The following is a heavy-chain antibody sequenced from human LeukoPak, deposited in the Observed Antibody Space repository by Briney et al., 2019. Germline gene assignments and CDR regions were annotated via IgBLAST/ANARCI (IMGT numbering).Heavy chain of an antibody. CDR2: INYSGST. Sequence: PSETLSLTCTVSGGSISSGGYYWSWIRQHPGKGLEWIGYINYSGSTYYNPSLKSRVTISVDTSKNQFSLKLSSVTAADTAVYYCARHRASYYYDILTGYRTPQTYLDYWGQGTLVTVSS. J-gene: IGHJ4*02. CDR3: ARHRASYYYDILTGYRTPQTYLDY. CDR1: GGSISSGGYY. D-gene: IGHD3-9*01. V-gene: IGHV4-31*03.